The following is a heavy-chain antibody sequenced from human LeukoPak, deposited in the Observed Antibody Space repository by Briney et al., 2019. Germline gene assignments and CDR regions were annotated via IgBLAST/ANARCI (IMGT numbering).Heavy chain of an antibody. Sequence: ASVKVSCKASGYTFSGYYMHWVQQAPGQGLEWVGWINPDSGGTNFARKFQGRVTMTRDTSISTAYMELSRLRSDDTTVYYCAREAYCGGDCRSPFFDYWGQGTLVTVSS. CDR2: INPDSGGT. J-gene: IGHJ4*02. V-gene: IGHV1-2*02. D-gene: IGHD2-21*02. CDR3: AREAYCGGDCRSPFFDY. CDR1: GYTFSGYY.